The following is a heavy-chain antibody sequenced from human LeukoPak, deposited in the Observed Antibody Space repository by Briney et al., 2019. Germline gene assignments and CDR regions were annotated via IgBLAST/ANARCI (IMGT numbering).Heavy chain of an antibody. Sequence: GGSLRLSCAASGFTFDDYAMHWVRQAPGKGLEWVSGISWNSGSIGYADSVKGRFTISRDNAKNSLYLQMNSLRAEDTALYYCAKASRQWLVHGYYYMDVWGKGTTVTISS. CDR2: ISWNSGSI. CDR3: AKASRQWLVHGYYYMDV. CDR1: GFTFDDYA. V-gene: IGHV3-9*01. D-gene: IGHD6-19*01. J-gene: IGHJ6*03.